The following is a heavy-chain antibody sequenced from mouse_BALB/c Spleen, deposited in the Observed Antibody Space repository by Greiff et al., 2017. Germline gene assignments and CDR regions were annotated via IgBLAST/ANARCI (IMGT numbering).Heavy chain of an antibody. CDR2: IDTSDSYT. Sequence: VQLQQSGAELVMPGASVKMSCKASGYTFTDYWMHWVKQRPGQGLEWIGAIDTSDSYTSYNQKFKGKATLTVDESSSTAYMQLSSLTSEDSAVYYCARYHYAMDYWGQGASVTVSS. J-gene: IGHJ4*01. V-gene: IGHV1-69*01. CDR1: GYTFTDYW. CDR3: ARYHYAMDY.